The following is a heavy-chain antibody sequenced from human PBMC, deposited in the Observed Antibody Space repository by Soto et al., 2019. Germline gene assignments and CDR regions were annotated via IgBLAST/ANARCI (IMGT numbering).Heavy chain of an antibody. D-gene: IGHD3-10*01. V-gene: IGHV4-59*08. Sequence: SETLSLTCTVSGGSISSYYWSWIRQPPGKGLEWIRYIYYSGSTNYNPSLKSRVTISVDTSKNQFSLKLSSVTAADTAVYYCARYYYGSGSYYYYFDYWGQGTLVTVSS. CDR1: GGSISSYY. J-gene: IGHJ4*02. CDR2: IYYSGST. CDR3: ARYYYGSGSYYYYFDY.